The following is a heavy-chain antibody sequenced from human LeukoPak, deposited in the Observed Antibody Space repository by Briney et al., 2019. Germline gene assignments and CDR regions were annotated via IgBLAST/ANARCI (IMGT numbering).Heavy chain of an antibody. D-gene: IGHD5/OR15-5a*01. J-gene: IGHJ4*02. Sequence: GGSLRLSCAASGFTFSSYAMSWVRQAPGKGLEWVSAISGSGGSTYYADSVKGRFTISRDNSKNTLYLQMNSLRAEGTAVYYCAKSQPLEVSTGGFYWGQGTLVTVSS. CDR1: GFTFSSYA. V-gene: IGHV3-23*01. CDR2: ISGSGGST. CDR3: AKSQPLEVSTGGFY.